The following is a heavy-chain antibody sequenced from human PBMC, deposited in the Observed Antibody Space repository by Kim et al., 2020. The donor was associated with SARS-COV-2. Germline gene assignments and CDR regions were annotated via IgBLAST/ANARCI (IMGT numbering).Heavy chain of an antibody. D-gene: IGHD3-22*01. V-gene: IGHV1-58*01. CDR3: AAYYDYERRTEGGFDY. J-gene: IGHJ4*02. CDR2: IVVGTGYT. CDR1: GFPFITSA. Sequence: SVKVSCKASGFPFITSAVQWVLQARGQRLEWIGWIVVGTGYTNVAQKFQERVTISRDMSTGTAYMDMGSLTSEDSALYYCAAYYDYERRTEGGFDYWGQ.